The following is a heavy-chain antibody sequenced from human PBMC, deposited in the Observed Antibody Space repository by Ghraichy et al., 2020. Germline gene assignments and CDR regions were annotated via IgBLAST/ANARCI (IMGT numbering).Heavy chain of an antibody. CDR3: ARGAHYYGSGSQAFDY. D-gene: IGHD3-10*01. J-gene: IGHJ4*02. Sequence: SETLSLTCTVSGGSVSSGSYYWSWLRQPPGQGLEWIGYIYYSGSTNYNPSLKSRVTISVDTSKNQFSLNLSSVTAADTAMYYCARGAHYYGSGSQAFDYWGQGTLVTVSS. V-gene: IGHV4-61*01. CDR2: IYYSGST. CDR1: GGSVSSGSYY.